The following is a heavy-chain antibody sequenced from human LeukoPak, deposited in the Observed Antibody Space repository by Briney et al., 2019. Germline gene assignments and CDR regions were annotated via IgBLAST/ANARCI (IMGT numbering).Heavy chain of an antibody. D-gene: IGHD1-1*01. Sequence: KASETLSLTCTVSGGSVSSGNYYWSWIRPPPGKGLEWIGYIYYSASTNYNPSLKSRVTISVDTSKNQFSLKLNSVTTADTAVYYCARGPRGTNWFDPWGQGTLVTVSS. J-gene: IGHJ5*02. CDR1: GGSVSSGNYY. CDR2: IYYSAST. CDR3: ARGPRGTNWFDP. V-gene: IGHV4-61*01.